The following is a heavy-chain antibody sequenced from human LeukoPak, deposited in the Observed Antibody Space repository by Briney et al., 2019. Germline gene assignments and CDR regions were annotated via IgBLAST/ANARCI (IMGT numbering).Heavy chain of an antibody. V-gene: IGHV4-59*01. J-gene: IGHJ3*01. Sequence: PSETLPLTCTVARVSINGYYWTWIRQPPGKGLEWIGYVSSTGNTNSNPSLRSRVSMSIDASKKQFSLRLNSVTAADTAVYYCARPYYGHSVGDAYDVWGQGTLVTVSS. CDR3: ARPYYGHSVGDAYDV. D-gene: IGHD4-17*01. CDR2: VSSTGNT. CDR1: RVSINGYY.